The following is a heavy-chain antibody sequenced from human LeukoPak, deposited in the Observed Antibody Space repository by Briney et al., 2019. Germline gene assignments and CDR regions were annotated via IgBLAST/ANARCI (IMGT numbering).Heavy chain of an antibody. J-gene: IGHJ4*02. D-gene: IGHD5-12*01. CDR3: AKDATISHRYLDY. V-gene: IGHV3-43D*03. CDR2: VSWDGGST. Sequence: GGSLRLSSAASGFTFDDYAMHWVRQAPGKGLEWVSLVSWDGGSTYYADSVKGRFTISRDNSKNSLYLQMNSLRAEDTALYYCAKDATISHRYLDYWGQGTLVTVSS. CDR1: GFTFDDYA.